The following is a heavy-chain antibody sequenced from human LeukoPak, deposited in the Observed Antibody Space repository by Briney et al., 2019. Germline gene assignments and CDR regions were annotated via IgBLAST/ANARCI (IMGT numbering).Heavy chain of an antibody. V-gene: IGHV3-30*18. CDR3: AKDHAGAYCGGDCEYFDY. CDR1: GFIFSDYG. Sequence: PGGSLRLSCAASGFIFSDYGIYWVRQAPGKGLAWVAIISHDGSNKYYADSVKGRFTISRDNSKNTLYLQMNSLRAEDTAVYYCAKDHAGAYCGGDCEYFDYWGQGTLVTVSS. CDR2: ISHDGSNK. J-gene: IGHJ4*02. D-gene: IGHD2-21*02.